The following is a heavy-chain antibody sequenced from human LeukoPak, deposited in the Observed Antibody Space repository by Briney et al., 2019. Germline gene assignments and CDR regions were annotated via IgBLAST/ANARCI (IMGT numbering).Heavy chain of an antibody. CDR2: IYSGGST. CDR3: AKDSAKKYDDY. Sequence: GGSLRLSCAASGFTVSSNYMSWVRQAPGKGLEWVSVIYSGGSTNYADSVKGRFTISRENSKNTLYLQMNSLRAEDTAVYYCAKDSAKKYDDYWGQGTLVTVSS. D-gene: IGHD2/OR15-2a*01. J-gene: IGHJ4*02. CDR1: GFTVSSNY. V-gene: IGHV3-53*01.